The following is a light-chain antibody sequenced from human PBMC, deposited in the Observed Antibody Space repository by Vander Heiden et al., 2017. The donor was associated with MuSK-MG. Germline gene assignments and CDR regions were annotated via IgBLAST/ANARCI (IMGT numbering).Light chain of an antibody. CDR1: QNIKTR. J-gene: IGKJ4*01. V-gene: IGKV1D-16*01. Sequence: DIQMTQSPSSLSASVGDRVTITCRASQNIKTRLAWYRQRPGKAPKSLIYAASNLHSGVPSRFSGSGSGTDFTLTVSSLQPEDSATYFCQQYNTFPLTFGGGTKVEIK. CDR3: QQYNTFPLT. CDR2: AAS.